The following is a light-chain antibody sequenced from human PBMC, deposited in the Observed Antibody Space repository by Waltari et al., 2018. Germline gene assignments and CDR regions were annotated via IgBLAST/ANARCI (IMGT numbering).Light chain of an antibody. Sequence: SYILTQVPSVSVAPGQTARISCGGTNIGTKSVHWYQRKPGQAPVLVVYAYRDRPSGIPERFSGSNSGNTATLIISRAEAGDEADYYCQVWDNGSDPLPVFGGGTTLTVL. CDR1: NIGTKS. CDR3: QVWDNGSDPLPV. CDR2: AYR. V-gene: IGLV3-21*02. J-gene: IGLJ2*01.